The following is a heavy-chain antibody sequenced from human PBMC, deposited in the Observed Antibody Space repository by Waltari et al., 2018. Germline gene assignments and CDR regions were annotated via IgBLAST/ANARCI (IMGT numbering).Heavy chain of an antibody. J-gene: IGHJ2*01. V-gene: IGHV1-69*01. Sequence: QVQLVQSGAEVKKPGSSVKVSCKASGGTFSSYAISWVRQAPGQGLEWMGGIIPIFGTASCAVRFQGRVTSSAGESTSTAYMELRSLRSEDTAVYYGARYRGSSGANTVTTNLDCDLWGRGALVTVSS. CDR1: GGTFSSYA. CDR2: IIPIFGTA. D-gene: IGHD4-17*01. CDR3: ARYRGSSGANTVTTNLDCDL.